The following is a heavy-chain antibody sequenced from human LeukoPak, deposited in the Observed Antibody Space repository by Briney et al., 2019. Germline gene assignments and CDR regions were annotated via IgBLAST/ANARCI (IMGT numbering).Heavy chain of an antibody. D-gene: IGHD3-9*01. J-gene: IGHJ4*02. V-gene: IGHV4-34*01. CDR3: ARALIQLRYFDWLPRGGFYFDY. CDR2: INHSGST. Sequence: PSETLSLTCAVYGGSFSGYYWSWIRQPPGKGLEWIGEINHSGSTNYNPSLKSRVTISVDTSKNQFSLKLSSVTAADTAVYYCARALIQLRYFDWLPRGGFYFDYWGQGTLVTVSS. CDR1: GGSFSGYY.